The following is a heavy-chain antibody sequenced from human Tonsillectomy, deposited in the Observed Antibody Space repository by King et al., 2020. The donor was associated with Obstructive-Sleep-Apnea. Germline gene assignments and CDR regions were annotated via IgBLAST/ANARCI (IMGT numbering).Heavy chain of an antibody. CDR3: ASDYYDSSGYHYYFDY. CDR2: INAGNGNT. J-gene: IGHJ4*02. Sequence: QLVQSGAEVKKPGASVKVSCKASGYMFTSYAMHWVRQAPGQRLEWMGWINAGNGNTKYSQNFQGRVTITRDTAASTVYMELSSLRSEDTAQYYCASDYYDSSGYHYYFDYWGQGSLVSVSS. V-gene: IGHV1-3*01. CDR1: GYMFTSYA. D-gene: IGHD3-22*01.